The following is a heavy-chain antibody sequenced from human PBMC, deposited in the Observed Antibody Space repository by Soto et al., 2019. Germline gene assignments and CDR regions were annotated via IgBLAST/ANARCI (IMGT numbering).Heavy chain of an antibody. D-gene: IGHD3-9*01. CDR1: GGSFSDGSYP. CDR3: ARRAPRDRLDFVDY. CDR2: IYYSGNT. Sequence: QLQLQESGPGLVKPSETLSLTCTVSGGSFSDGSYPWGWIRQPPGMGLEWIASIYYSGNTYYNSSLKSRVTISVDTSKNQFSLKLSSVTAADTAVYYCARRAPRDRLDFVDYWGQGTLVTVSS. J-gene: IGHJ4*02. V-gene: IGHV4-39*01.